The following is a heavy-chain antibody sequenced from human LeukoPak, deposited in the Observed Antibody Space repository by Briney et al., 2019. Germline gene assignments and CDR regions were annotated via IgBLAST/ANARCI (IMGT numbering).Heavy chain of an antibody. CDR2: INPNSGGT. V-gene: IGHV1-2*02. D-gene: IGHD3-10*01. CDR1: GYTXSGSY. Sequence: APVKVSCKASGYTXSGSYMHWVRQAPGQGLEWMGWINPNSGGTNYAQKFQGRVTMTRDTSISTAYMDLTRLASDDTAVYYCARGELLVDYWGQGTLVTVSS. CDR3: ARGELLVDY. J-gene: IGHJ4*02.